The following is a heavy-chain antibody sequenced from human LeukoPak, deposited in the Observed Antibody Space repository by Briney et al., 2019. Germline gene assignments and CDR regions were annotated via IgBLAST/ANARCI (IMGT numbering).Heavy chain of an antibody. V-gene: IGHV1-2*02. CDR2: INPKSGGT. Sequence: ASVKVSCTSSGYTFSDYYIHWVRQAPGQGLEWMGWINPKSGGTNFAQKFQDRVTMTRDTSITTGYMELSGLTSDDTAVYYCAREIRFNSYYGMDAWGQGTTVTVSS. CDR1: GYTFSDYY. J-gene: IGHJ6*02. D-gene: IGHD3-10*01. CDR3: AREIRFNSYYGMDA.